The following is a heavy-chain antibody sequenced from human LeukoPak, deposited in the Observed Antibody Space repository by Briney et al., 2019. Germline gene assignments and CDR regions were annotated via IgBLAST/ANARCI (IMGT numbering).Heavy chain of an antibody. CDR1: GFTFSSYA. V-gene: IGHV3-7*01. D-gene: IGHD6-6*01. J-gene: IGHJ4*02. CDR2: IKQDGSEK. CDR3: ARDELGTDY. Sequence: GGFLRLSCAASGFTFSSYAMSWVRQAPGKGLEWVANIKQDGSEKYYVDSVKGRFTISRDNAKNSLYLQMNSLRAEDTAVYYCARDELGTDYWGQGTLVTVSS.